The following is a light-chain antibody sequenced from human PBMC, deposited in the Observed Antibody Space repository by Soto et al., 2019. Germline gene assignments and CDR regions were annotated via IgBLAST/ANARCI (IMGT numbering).Light chain of an antibody. J-gene: IGKJ1*01. CDR2: LGS. Sequence: DLLMTQSPLSLPVTPGEPASISCRYSQSLLHSNGYNYLDWYLQKPGQSPQLLIYLGSNRASGVPDRFSGSGSGTDFTLKISRVEAEDVGVYYCMQALQSRTFGQGTK. V-gene: IGKV2-28*01. CDR1: QSLLHSNGYNY. CDR3: MQALQSRT.